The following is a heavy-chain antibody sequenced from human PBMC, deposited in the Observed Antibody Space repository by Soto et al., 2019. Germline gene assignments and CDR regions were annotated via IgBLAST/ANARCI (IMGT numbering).Heavy chain of an antibody. V-gene: IGHV2-5*02. D-gene: IGHD1-26*01. J-gene: IGHJ4*02. Sequence: QITLKESGPTLVKPTQTLTLTCTFSGFSLSTSGVCVGWIRQPPEKALEWLALIYWDDEKRSSPYLKRRLTSTKDTYKNQVVLKMTNMAPVDTARYYCARRRRGGSTPAFDYWGQGTLVTVSS. CDR3: ARRRRGGSTPAFDY. CDR2: IYWDDEK. CDR1: GFSLSTSGVC.